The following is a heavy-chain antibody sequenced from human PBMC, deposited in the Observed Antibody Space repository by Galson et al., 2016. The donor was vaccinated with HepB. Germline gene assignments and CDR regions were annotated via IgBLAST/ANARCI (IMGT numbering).Heavy chain of an antibody. CDR3: ARHTFGGSGSYYINSNIDY. D-gene: IGHD3-10*01. CDR1: GYSLTSYW. V-gene: IGHV5-51*01. Sequence: QSGAEVKKPGESLTISCKGSGYSLTSYWIGWVRQTPGKGLEWMGIIYPGDSDTRYSPSFQGQVPISADKSINTAYLQWNSLKASDTATYYCARHTFGGSGSYYINSNIDYWGQGTLVTVSS. CDR2: IYPGDSDT. J-gene: IGHJ4*02.